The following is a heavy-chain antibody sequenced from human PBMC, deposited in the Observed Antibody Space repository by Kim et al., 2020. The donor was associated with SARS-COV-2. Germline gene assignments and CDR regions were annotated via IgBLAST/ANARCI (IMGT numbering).Heavy chain of an antibody. J-gene: IGHJ4*02. D-gene: IGHD2-21*02. CDR3: ARDGHHIVVVTTFDY. Sequence: GGSLRLSCAASGFTFSSYSMNWVRQAPGKGLEWVSYISSSSSTIYYADSVKGRFTISRDNAKNSLYLQMNSLRAEDTAVYYCARDGHHIVVVTTFDYWGQGTLVTVSS. V-gene: IGHV3-48*04. CDR2: ISSSSSTI. CDR1: GFTFSSYS.